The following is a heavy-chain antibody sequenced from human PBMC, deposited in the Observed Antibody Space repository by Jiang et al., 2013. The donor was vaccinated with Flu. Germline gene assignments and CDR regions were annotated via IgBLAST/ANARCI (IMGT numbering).Heavy chain of an antibody. D-gene: IGHD5-18*01. J-gene: IGHJ4*02. CDR1: GGSISSYY. Sequence: TVSGGSISSYYWSWIRQPPGRDWSGLGISITWEHQLQPSLKSRVTISVETSKNQFSLKLSSVTAADTAVYYCARGDTAMVFLDYWGQGTLVTVSS. CDR3: ARGDTAMVFLDY. CDR2: SITWEH. V-gene: IGHV4-59*01.